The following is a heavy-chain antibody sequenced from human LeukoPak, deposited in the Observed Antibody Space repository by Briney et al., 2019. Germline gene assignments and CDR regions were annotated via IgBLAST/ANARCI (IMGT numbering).Heavy chain of an antibody. CDR3: AKNRGAGSHYYYHMSV. Sequence: GGSLRLSCAASGFTFSTYGMHWVRQAPGKGLEWVAVIWSDGSNKYYADSLKGRFTISRDNSKNTLYLQLNSLRVEDTAVYYCAKNRGAGSHYYYHMSVWGKGTTVTVSS. V-gene: IGHV3-33*06. J-gene: IGHJ6*03. CDR2: IWSDGSNK. CDR1: GFTFSTYG. D-gene: IGHD1-26*01.